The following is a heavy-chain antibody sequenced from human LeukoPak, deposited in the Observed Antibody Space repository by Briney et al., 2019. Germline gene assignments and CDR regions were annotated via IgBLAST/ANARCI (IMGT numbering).Heavy chain of an antibody. CDR2: ISGSGGST. J-gene: IGHJ4*02. V-gene: IGHV3-23*01. CDR3: AKEGDTVTTRAGPLFVPTDY. D-gene: IGHD4-17*01. CDR1: GFTFSTYG. Sequence: PGGSLRLSCAASGFTFSTYGMSWVRQAPGKGLEWVSAISGSGGSTYYADSVKGRFTISRDNSKNTQYLQMNSLRAEDTAVYYCAKEGDTVTTRAGPLFVPTDYWGQGTLVTVSS.